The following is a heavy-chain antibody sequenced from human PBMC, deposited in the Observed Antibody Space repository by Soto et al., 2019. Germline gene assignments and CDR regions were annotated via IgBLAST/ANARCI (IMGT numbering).Heavy chain of an antibody. J-gene: IGHJ4*02. CDR3: ARDLRLDY. V-gene: IGHV4-59*01. CDR1: GGSIISYY. CDR2: IYYSGST. Sequence: VQLQESGPGLVKPSETLSLTCTVSGGSIISYYWSWIRQPPGKGLEWIGYIYYSGSTNYNPSLKSRVTISVDTSKNQFSLKLSSVTAADTAVYYCARDLRLDYWGQGTLVTVSS. D-gene: IGHD4-17*01.